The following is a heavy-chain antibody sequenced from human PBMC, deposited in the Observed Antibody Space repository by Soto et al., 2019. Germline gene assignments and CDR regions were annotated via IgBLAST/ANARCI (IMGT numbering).Heavy chain of an antibody. V-gene: IGHV1-69*04. CDR1: GYTFTSYA. CDR2: IIPILGIA. CDR3: ALNEGAYGSGSSTDY. Sequence: GASVKVSCKASGYTFTSYAITWVRQAPGQGLEWMGRIIPILGIANYAQKFQGRVTITADKSTSTAYMELSSLRSEDTAVYYCALNEGAYGSGSSTDYWGQGTLVTVSS. J-gene: IGHJ4*02. D-gene: IGHD3-10*01.